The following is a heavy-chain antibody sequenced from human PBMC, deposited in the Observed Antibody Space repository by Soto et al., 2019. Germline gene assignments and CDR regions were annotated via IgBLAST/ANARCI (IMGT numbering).Heavy chain of an antibody. CDR2: INPSGGST. Sequence: ASVEVSSKASGDTFTSNYMHWLRHSTGQGLEWMGIINPSGGSTSYAQKFQGRVTMTRDTSTSTVYMELSSLRSEDTAVYYCATLAGYYDFWSGYYQWAHSSMDVWGQGTTVTVSS. D-gene: IGHD3-3*01. J-gene: IGHJ6*02. V-gene: IGHV1-46*03. CDR3: ATLAGYYDFWSGYYQWAHSSMDV. CDR1: GDTFTSNY.